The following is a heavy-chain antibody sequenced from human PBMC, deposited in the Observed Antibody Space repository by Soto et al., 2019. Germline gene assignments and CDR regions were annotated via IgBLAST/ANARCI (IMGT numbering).Heavy chain of an antibody. CDR3: ARDPSTGYADY. J-gene: IGHJ4*02. D-gene: IGHD3-9*01. CDR1: GITFTGFA. Sequence: PGESLKISCAASGITFTGFAFNWVRQSPGKGLEWVSTVSGSGDATHYADSVKGRFTISRDNSKNTLYLQMNSLRAEDTAIYYCARDPSTGYADYWGQGTLVTVSS. CDR2: VSGSGDAT. V-gene: IGHV3-23*01.